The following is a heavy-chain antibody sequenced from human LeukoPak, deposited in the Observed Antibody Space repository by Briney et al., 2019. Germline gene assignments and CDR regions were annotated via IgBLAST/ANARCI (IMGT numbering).Heavy chain of an antibody. CDR2: IYYSGST. J-gene: IGHJ5*02. Sequence: SETLSLTCTVSGGSISSYYWNWIRQPPGKGLEWTGYIYYSGSTNYNPSLKSRVTISVDTSKNQFSLKLSSVTAADTAVYYCARGRGSGWYWFDPWGQGTLVTVSS. CDR3: ARGRGSGWYWFDP. D-gene: IGHD6-19*01. V-gene: IGHV4-59*01. CDR1: GGSISSYY.